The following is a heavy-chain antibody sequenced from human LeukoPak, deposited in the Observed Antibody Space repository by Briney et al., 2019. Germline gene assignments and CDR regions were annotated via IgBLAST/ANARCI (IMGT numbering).Heavy chain of an antibody. Sequence: GGSLRLSCAASGFTFSSYSMNWVRQAPGKGLEWVSYISSSSSTIYYADSVEGRFTISRDNAKNSLYLQMNSLRAEDTAVYYCARGGSYVWGSYRLKSWFDPWGQGTLVTVSS. J-gene: IGHJ5*02. CDR3: ARGGSYVWGSYRLKSWFDP. CDR1: GFTFSSYS. V-gene: IGHV3-48*01. D-gene: IGHD3-16*02. CDR2: ISSSSSTI.